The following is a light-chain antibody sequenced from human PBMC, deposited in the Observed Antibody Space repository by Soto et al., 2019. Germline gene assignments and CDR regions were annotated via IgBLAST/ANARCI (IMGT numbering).Light chain of an antibody. Sequence: QSVLTQPPSASGSPGQSVAISCTGTSSDVGGYNYVSWYQQHPGKAPKLMIYEVNKRPSGVPDRFSGSKSGNTASLTVSGLQAEDEADYYCSSYTTSNTLLYVFGTGTKVTVL. J-gene: IGLJ1*01. CDR3: SSYTTSNTLLYV. CDR1: SSDVGGYNY. V-gene: IGLV2-8*01. CDR2: EVN.